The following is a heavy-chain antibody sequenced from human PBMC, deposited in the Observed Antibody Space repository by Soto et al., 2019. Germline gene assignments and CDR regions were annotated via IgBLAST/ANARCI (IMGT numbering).Heavy chain of an antibody. D-gene: IGHD2-2*03. J-gene: IGHJ6*02. CDR3: ARAGYCSSTSCYFDLTPYCTNGVCYYDYYGMDV. Sequence: QVQLVQSGAEVKKPGSSVKVSCKASGGTFSSYAISWVRQAPGQGLEWMGGIIPIFGTANYAQKFQGRVTITADESTSTAYMELSSLRSEDTAVYYCARAGYCSSTSCYFDLTPYCTNGVCYYDYYGMDVWGQGTTVTVSS. CDR2: IIPIFGTA. CDR1: GGTFSSYA. V-gene: IGHV1-69*01.